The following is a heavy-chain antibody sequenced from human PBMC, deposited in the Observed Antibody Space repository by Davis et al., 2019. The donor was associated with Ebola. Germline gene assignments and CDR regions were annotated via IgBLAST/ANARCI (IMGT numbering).Heavy chain of an antibody. Sequence: AASVKVSCKASGFILTNYAIHWVRQALGQRLEWMGWVHGGNGNTKYSQRFQGRVTITTDTSASTVSLDLTSLRSDDTAVFYCARASFGYNSGWYADYWGPGSLVTVSS. D-gene: IGHD6-19*01. CDR2: VHGGNGNT. CDR3: ARASFGYNSGWYADY. CDR1: GFILTNYA. V-gene: IGHV1-3*01. J-gene: IGHJ4*02.